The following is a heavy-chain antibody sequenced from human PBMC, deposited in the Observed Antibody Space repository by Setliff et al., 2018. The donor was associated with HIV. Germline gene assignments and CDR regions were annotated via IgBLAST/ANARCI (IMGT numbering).Heavy chain of an antibody. Sequence: PSETLSLTCTVSGGSIVSSSYYWGWIRQPPGKGREWIGIMYYRGTTYNNPSLKSRVTFSADTSKNHFSLNLNSVTATDTAVYYGARQGLTMNRGVPAPILYSFDYWGPGIMVTVSS. CDR2: MYYRGTT. V-gene: IGHV4-39*01. J-gene: IGHJ4*02. CDR3: ARQGLTMNRGVPAPILYSFDY. D-gene: IGHD3-10*01. CDR1: GGSIVSSSYY.